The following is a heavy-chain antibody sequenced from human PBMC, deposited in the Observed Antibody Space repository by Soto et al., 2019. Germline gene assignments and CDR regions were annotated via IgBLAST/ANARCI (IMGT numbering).Heavy chain of an antibody. D-gene: IGHD3-10*01. J-gene: IGHJ4*02. CDR2: ISYDGSNK. CDR1: GSTFSSYG. V-gene: IGHV3-30*18. Sequence: QVQLVESGGGVVQPGRSLRLSCAASGSTFSSYGMHWVRQAPGKGLEWVAVISYDGSNKYYADSVKGRFTISRDNSKNTLYLQMNSLRAEDTAVYYCAKDESNYGSGSSPLDYWGQGTLVTISS. CDR3: AKDESNYGSGSSPLDY.